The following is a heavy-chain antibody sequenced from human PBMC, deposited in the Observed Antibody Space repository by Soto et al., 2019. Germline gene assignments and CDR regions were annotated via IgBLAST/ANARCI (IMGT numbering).Heavy chain of an antibody. J-gene: IGHJ4*02. CDR3: ASHPPRGRYFDY. CDR1: GGSISSGGYY. V-gene: IGHV4-31*03. CDR2: IYYSGST. Sequence: TSETLSLTCTVSGGSISSGGYYWSWIRQHPGKGLEWIGYIYYSGSTYYNPSLKSRVTISVDTSKNQFSLKLSSVTAADTAVYYCASHPPRGRYFDYWGQGTLVTVSS.